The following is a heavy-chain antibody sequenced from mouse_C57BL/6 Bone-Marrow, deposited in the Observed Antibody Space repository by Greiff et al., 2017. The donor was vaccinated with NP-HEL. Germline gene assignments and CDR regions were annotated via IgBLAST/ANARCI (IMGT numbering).Heavy chain of an antibody. D-gene: IGHD1-1*01. V-gene: IGHV1-54*01. CDR2: INPGSGGT. CDR1: GYAFTNYL. J-gene: IGHJ4*01. CDR3: ARGDYYGVYYAMDY. Sequence: QVHVKQSGAELVRPGTSVKVSCKASGYAFTNYLIEWVKQRPGQGLEWIGVINPGSGGTNYNEKFKGKATLTADKSSSTAYMQLSSLTSEDSAVYFCARGDYYGVYYAMDYWGQGTSVTVSS.